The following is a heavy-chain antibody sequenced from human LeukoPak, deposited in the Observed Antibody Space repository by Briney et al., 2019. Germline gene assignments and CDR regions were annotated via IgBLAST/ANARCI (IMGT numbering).Heavy chain of an antibody. V-gene: IGHV5-51*01. D-gene: IGHD3-22*01. CDR2: IYPGDSDT. CDR3: ARLGGEIVVVSPFDI. Sequence: GASVKISCKGSGYSFTSYWIGWVRQMPGKGLEWMGIIYPGDSDTRYSPSFQGQVTISADKSISTAYLQWSSLKASDTAMYYCARLGGEIVVVSPFDIWGQGTMVTVSS. CDR1: GYSFTSYW. J-gene: IGHJ3*02.